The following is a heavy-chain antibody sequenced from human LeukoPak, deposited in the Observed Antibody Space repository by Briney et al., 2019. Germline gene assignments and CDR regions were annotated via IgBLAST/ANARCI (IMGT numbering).Heavy chain of an antibody. CDR3: ARGFFRWYYYYGMDV. CDR2: MNPNSGNT. J-gene: IGHJ6*02. Sequence: ASVKVSCKASEYTFTSYDINWVRQATGQGLEWMGWMNPNSGNTGYAQKFQGRVTMTRNTSISTAYMELSSLRSEDTAVYYCARGFFRWYYYYGMDVWGQGTTVTVSS. CDR1: EYTFTSYD. D-gene: IGHD4-23*01. V-gene: IGHV1-8*01.